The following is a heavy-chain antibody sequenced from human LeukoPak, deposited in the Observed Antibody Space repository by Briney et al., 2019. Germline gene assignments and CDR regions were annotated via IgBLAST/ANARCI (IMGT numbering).Heavy chain of an antibody. Sequence: GESLKISCKGSGYSFTSYWIGWVRQMPGKGLEWMGIIYPGDSDTRYSPSFQGRVTISADKSISTAYLQWSSLKASDTAMYYCARFLGIAAAGTEGNFDYWGQGTLVTVSS. D-gene: IGHD6-13*01. CDR3: ARFLGIAAAGTEGNFDY. CDR2: IYPGDSDT. J-gene: IGHJ4*02. CDR1: GYSFTSYW. V-gene: IGHV5-51*01.